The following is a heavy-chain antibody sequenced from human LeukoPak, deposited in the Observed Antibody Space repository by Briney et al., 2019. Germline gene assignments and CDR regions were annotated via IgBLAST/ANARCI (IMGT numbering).Heavy chain of an antibody. CDR3: ARGQGSELLWFGELRLEFDY. Sequence: SDTLFLTCAVYGGSFSGYYWSWIRQPPGKGREWIGEINHSGSANYNPPLKSRVTISVDTSKNQFSLKLSSVTAADTAVCYCARGQGSELLWFGELRLEFDYWGEGTLVSVSS. CDR2: INHSGSA. J-gene: IGHJ4*02. V-gene: IGHV4-34*01. D-gene: IGHD3-10*01. CDR1: GGSFSGYY.